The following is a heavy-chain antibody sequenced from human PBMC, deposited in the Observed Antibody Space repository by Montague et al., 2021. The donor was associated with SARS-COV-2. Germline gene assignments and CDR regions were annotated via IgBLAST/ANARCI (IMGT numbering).Heavy chain of an antibody. J-gene: IGHJ4*02. V-gene: IGHV4-59*01. CDR2: IYYSGST. Sequence: SETLSLTCTVSGGSISSYYWSWIRQPPGKGLEWIGYIYYSGSTNYNPSLKSRVTISVDTSKNQFSLKLSSVTAADTAVYYCTRRSLGYCSGGSCYSGYDYWGQGTLVTVSS. D-gene: IGHD2-15*01. CDR1: GGSISSYY. CDR3: TRRSLGYCSGGSCYSGYDY.